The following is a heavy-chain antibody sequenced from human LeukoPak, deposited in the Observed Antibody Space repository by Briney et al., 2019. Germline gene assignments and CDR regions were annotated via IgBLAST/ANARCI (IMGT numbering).Heavy chain of an antibody. D-gene: IGHD5-18*01. J-gene: IGHJ4*02. V-gene: IGHV4-59*01. CDR2: IYYSGST. CDR3: ARVDYSYGRRELDY. CDR1: GGSISSYY. Sequence: SETLSLTCTVSGGSISSYYWSWIRQPPGKGLEWIGYIYYSGSTNYNPSLKSRVTISVDTSKNQFSLKLSSVTAADTAVYYCARVDYSYGRRELDYWGQGTLVTVSS.